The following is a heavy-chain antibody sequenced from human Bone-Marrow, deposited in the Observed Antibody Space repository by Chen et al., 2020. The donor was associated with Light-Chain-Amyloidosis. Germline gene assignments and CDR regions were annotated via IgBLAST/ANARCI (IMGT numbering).Heavy chain of an antibody. Sequence: QVQLAQSGAEGKRPGASVKVSCKDSGDTLTELAVHGVRQPPGKGLGWMGGAEHEDDKTLYSQKFQGGVTMTGDTSTDTAYMELSSLTSDDTAVYFCATRWDAFDIWGQGTLVTVSS. V-gene: IGHV1-24*01. CDR3: ATRWDAFDI. CDR2: AEHEDDKT. D-gene: IGHD6-13*01. CDR1: GDTLTELA. J-gene: IGHJ3*02.